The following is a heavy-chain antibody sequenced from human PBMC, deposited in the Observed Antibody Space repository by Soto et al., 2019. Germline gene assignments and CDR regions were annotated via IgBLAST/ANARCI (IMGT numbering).Heavy chain of an antibody. Sequence: SETLSLTCTVSGGSISSYYWSWIRQPPGKGLEWIGYIYYSGSTNYNPSLKSRVTISVDTSKNQFSLKLSSVTAADTAVYYCARVGRDSSGYYAYYFDYWGQGTLVTVSS. D-gene: IGHD3-22*01. J-gene: IGHJ4*02. V-gene: IGHV4-59*01. CDR1: GGSISSYY. CDR3: ARVGRDSSGYYAYYFDY. CDR2: IYYSGST.